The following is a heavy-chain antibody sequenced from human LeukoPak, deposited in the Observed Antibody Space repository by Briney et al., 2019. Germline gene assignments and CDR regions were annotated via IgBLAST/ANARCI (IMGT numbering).Heavy chain of an antibody. D-gene: IGHD4-17*01. J-gene: IGHJ4*02. CDR1: GFTFSSYS. CDR3: AKDNDFGASDY. CDR2: ISSSSSTI. Sequence: PGGSLRLSCAASGFTFSSYSMNWVRQAPGKGLEWVSYISSSSSTIYYADSVQGRFTTSRDNSKNTLYLQMNSLRTEDTAVYYCAKDNDFGASDYWGQGTLVTVSS. V-gene: IGHV3-48*04.